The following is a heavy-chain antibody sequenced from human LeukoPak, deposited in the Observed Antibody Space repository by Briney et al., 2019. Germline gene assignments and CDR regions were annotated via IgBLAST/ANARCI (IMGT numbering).Heavy chain of an antibody. D-gene: IGHD6-19*01. CDR2: TKQDGSEK. Sequence: GGSLRLSCAASGFTFSDYQMGWVRHAPGKGLEWVANTKQDGSEKYYADSVKGRFTISRDNAKNSLDLQMNSLRAEDTAVYYCARGQWLDFRGEGTLVTVSS. CDR3: ARGQWLDF. J-gene: IGHJ4*02. CDR1: GFTFSDYQ. V-gene: IGHV3-7*01.